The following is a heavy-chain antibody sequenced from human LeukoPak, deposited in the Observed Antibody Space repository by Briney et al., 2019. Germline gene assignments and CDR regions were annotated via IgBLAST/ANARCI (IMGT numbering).Heavy chain of an antibody. V-gene: IGHV3-23*01. Sequence: GGSLRLSCAASGFTFSSSAMSCVRHAPGRGREWVSAISGSGGSTYYEDSVKGRFTISRGNSKNTLYLQMNSLRAEDTAVYYCAKDSRSSGSYYSPFDYWDQGTLVTVSS. CDR1: GFTFSSSA. CDR3: AKDSRSSGSYYSPFDY. D-gene: IGHD3-10*01. CDR2: ISGSGGST. J-gene: IGHJ4*02.